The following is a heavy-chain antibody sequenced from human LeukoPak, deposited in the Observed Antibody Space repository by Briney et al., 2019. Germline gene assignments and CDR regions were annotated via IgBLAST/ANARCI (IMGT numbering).Heavy chain of an antibody. CDR2: IIPIFGTA. CDR1: GGTFSSYA. V-gene: IGHV1-69*01. J-gene: IGHJ3*02. CDR3: ASSYDSSGYLTDDAFDI. D-gene: IGHD3-22*01. Sequence: ASVKVSCKASGGTFSSYAISWVRQAPGQGLEWMGGIIPIFGTANYAQKFQGRVTITADESTSTAYMELSSLRSEDTAVYYCASSYDSSGYLTDDAFDIWGQGTMVTVSS.